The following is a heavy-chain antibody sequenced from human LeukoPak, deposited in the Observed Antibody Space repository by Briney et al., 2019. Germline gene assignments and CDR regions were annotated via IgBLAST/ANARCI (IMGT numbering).Heavy chain of an antibody. D-gene: IGHD3-9*01. CDR2: INPNSGGT. CDR1: GYTFTGYY. V-gene: IGHV1-2*04. Sequence: GASVKVSCKASGYTFTGYYMHWVRQAPGQGLEWMGWINPNSGGTNYAQKFQGWVTMNRDTSISTAYMELSRLRSDDTAVYYCARGPYYDILTGHPYYFDYWGQGTLVTVSS. CDR3: ARGPYYDILTGHPYYFDY. J-gene: IGHJ4*02.